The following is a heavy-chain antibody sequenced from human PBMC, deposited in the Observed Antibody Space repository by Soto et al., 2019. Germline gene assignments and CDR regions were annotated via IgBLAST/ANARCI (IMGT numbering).Heavy chain of an antibody. V-gene: IGHV4-39*01. CDR1: GGSISSSSYY. CDR3: ARIYYYYYGMDV. J-gene: IGHJ6*02. CDR2: IYYSGST. Sequence: PSETLSLTCAVSGGSISSSSYYGGWIRQPPGKGLEWIGSIYYSGSTYYNPSLKSRVTISVDTSKNQFSLKLSSVTAADTAVYYCARIYYYYYGMDVWGQGTTVTVSS.